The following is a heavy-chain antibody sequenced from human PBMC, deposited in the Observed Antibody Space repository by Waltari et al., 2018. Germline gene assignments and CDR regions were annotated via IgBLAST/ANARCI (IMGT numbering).Heavy chain of an antibody. Sequence: QVQLVESGGGVVQPGRSLRLSCIESGFSFSYYGMHWVRQAPGKGLEWLARIWYYGSITYYADSVKCRFAISRDNSKNTCYLQMTSLRVDDTAFDYCVRPRGEVGRCLTLDFWVQGTLVTFS. D-gene: IGHD1-26*01. CDR3: VRPRGEVGRCLTLDF. CDR1: GFSFSYYG. CDR2: IWYYGSIT. J-gene: IGHJ4*02. V-gene: IGHV3-33*01.